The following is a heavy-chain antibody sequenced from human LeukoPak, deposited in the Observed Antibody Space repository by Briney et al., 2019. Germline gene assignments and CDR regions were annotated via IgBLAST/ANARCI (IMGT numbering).Heavy chain of an antibody. D-gene: IGHD2-15*01. CDR1: GGSISSYY. J-gene: IGHJ4*02. CDR3: ARYCSGGSCYPEGPFDY. Sequence: SETLSLTCTVSGGSISSYYWSWIRQPPGKGLEWIGYIYYSGSTNYNPSLKSRVTISVDTSKNQFSLKLSSVTAADTAVCYCARYCSGGSCYPEGPFDYWGQGTLVTVSS. V-gene: IGHV4-59*08. CDR2: IYYSGST.